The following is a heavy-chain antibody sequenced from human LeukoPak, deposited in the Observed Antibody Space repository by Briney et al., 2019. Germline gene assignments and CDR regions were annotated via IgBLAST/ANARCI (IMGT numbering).Heavy chain of an antibody. Sequence: PGGSLRISCAASGFTFDDYAMNWVRQAPGKGLEWVSGISWNSGSIGYADSVKGRFTISRDNAKNSLYLQMNSLRAEDTALYYCAKDSEAYYDSSGHLDYWRQGTLVTVSS. CDR2: ISWNSGSI. D-gene: IGHD3-22*01. J-gene: IGHJ4*02. CDR3: AKDSEAYYDSSGHLDY. CDR1: GFTFDDYA. V-gene: IGHV3-9*01.